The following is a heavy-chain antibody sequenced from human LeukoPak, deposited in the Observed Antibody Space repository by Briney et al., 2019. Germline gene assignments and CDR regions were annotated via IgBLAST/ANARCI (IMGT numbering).Heavy chain of an antibody. Sequence: SVKVSCKASGGTFSSYAISWVRQAPGQGLEWMGRITPILGIANYAQKFQGRVTITADKSTSTAYMELSSLRSEDTAVYYCARGKGYYYDSSGSDFDYWGQGTLVTVSS. J-gene: IGHJ4*02. CDR1: GGTFSSYA. D-gene: IGHD3-22*01. CDR3: ARGKGYYYDSSGSDFDY. V-gene: IGHV1-69*04. CDR2: ITPILGIA.